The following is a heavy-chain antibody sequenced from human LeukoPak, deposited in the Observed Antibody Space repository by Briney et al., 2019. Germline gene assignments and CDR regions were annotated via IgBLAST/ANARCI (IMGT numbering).Heavy chain of an antibody. CDR1: GYSFTTYW. Sequence: GESLKISCKGSGYSFTTYWIGWVRQMPGKGLEYMGIINPGDSDTRYSPSFQGQVTISVDKSISTAYLQWSSLKASDTAMYYCASPRVGATAFDVWGQGTLVTVSS. CDR2: INPGDSDT. D-gene: IGHD1-26*01. J-gene: IGHJ3*01. CDR3: ASPRVGATAFDV. V-gene: IGHV5-51*01.